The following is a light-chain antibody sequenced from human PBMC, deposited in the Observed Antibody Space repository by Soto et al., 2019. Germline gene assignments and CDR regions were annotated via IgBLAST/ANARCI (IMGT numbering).Light chain of an antibody. J-gene: IGKJ4*01. V-gene: IGKV3-20*01. CDR2: EAS. CDR1: QTVRDNY. CDR3: QQFSSYPLT. Sequence: EFVLTQSPGTLSLSAGERATLXXRASQTVRDNYLAWYQQKPGQAPRXXIYEASSRATGSPDRFSGGGSGTDFTLTISRLEPEDFAVYYCQQFSSYPLTFGGGTKVDIK.